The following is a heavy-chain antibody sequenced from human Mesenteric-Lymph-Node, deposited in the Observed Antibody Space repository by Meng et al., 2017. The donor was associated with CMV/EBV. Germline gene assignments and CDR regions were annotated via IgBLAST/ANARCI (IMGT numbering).Heavy chain of an antibody. CDR3: ARDPRVRGVEFDY. D-gene: IGHD3-10*01. CDR1: CYDYTNYA. V-gene: IGHV1-3*04. Sequence: ASCYDYTNYALHWVRQVPGQRLEWMGWINTGNGNTKYSQKFQGRVTITRDTSATTAYMDLSSLRSEDTAVYYCARDPRVRGVEFDYWGQGTLVTVSS. CDR2: INTGNGNT. J-gene: IGHJ4*02.